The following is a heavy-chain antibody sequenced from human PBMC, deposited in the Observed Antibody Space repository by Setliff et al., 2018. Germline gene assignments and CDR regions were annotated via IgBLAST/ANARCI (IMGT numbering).Heavy chain of an antibody. V-gene: IGHV4-59*01. Sequence: TLSLTCHVSGDSMSSYYWSWIRQAPGKGLEWLGYIQKRGSTTTKYNPSLGSRISMSLDTSKNQFSLQLSSVSDGDTAVYYCARDQFSSGWYGPPESYFDCWGQGILVTVSA. J-gene: IGHJ4*02. CDR2: IQKRGSTTT. CDR1: GDSMSSYY. D-gene: IGHD6-19*01. CDR3: ARDQFSSGWYGPPESYFDC.